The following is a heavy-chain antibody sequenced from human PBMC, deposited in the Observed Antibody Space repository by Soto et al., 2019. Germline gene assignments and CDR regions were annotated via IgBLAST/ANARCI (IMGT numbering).Heavy chain of an antibody. Sequence: LTCAISGDSVSSNSAAWNWIRQSPSRGLEWLGRTYYRSKWYNDYAVSVKSRITINPDTSKNQFSLQLNSVTPEDTAVYYCAREGYCSSTSCRRSNWFDPWGQGTLVTVSS. V-gene: IGHV6-1*01. CDR3: AREGYCSSTSCRRSNWFDP. J-gene: IGHJ5*02. D-gene: IGHD2-2*01. CDR1: GDSVSSNSAA. CDR2: TYYRSKWYN.